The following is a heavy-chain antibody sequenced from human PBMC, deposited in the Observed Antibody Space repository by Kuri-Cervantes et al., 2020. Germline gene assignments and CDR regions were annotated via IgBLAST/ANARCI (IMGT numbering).Heavy chain of an antibody. CDR3: AKDGGYSYDYYGMDV. D-gene: IGHD5-18*01. CDR1: GGSISSYY. CDR2: ISWNSGSI. J-gene: IGHJ6*02. Sequence: SLKISCTVSGGSISSYYWSWIRQPPGKGLEWVSGISWNSGSIGYADSVKGRFTISRDNAKNSLYLQMNSLRAEDTAVYYCAKDGGYSYDYYGMDVWGQGTTVTVSS. V-gene: IGHV3-9*01.